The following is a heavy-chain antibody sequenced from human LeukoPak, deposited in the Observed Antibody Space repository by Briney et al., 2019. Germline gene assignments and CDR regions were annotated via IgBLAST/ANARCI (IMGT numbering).Heavy chain of an antibody. CDR2: IYYSGST. CDR1: GGSVSSGSYY. J-gene: IGHJ4*02. D-gene: IGHD6-13*01. V-gene: IGHV4-61*01. Sequence: SEALSLTCTVSGGSVSSGSYYWSWIRQPPGKGLEWIGYIYYSGSTNYNPSLKSRVTISVDTSKNQFSLKLSSVTAADTAVYYCARVSAGSSWYDDYWGQGTLVTVSS. CDR3: ARVSAGSSWYDDY.